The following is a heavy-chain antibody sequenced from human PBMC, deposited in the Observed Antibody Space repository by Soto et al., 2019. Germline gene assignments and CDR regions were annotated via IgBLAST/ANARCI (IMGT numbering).Heavy chain of an antibody. CDR2: ISGGGGST. CDR1: GFTFSSYA. Sequence: GGSLRLSCAASGFTFSSYAMSWVRQAPGKGLEWVSAISGGGGSTYYADSVKGRFTISRDNSKNTLYLQMNSLRAEDTAVYYCASAIVTTNAFDIWGQGTMVTVSS. CDR3: ASAIVTTNAFDI. J-gene: IGHJ3*02. D-gene: IGHD4-4*01. V-gene: IGHV3-23*01.